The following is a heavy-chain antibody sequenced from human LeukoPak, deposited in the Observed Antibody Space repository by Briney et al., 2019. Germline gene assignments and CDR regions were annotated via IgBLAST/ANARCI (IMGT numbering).Heavy chain of an antibody. V-gene: IGHV4-59*11. J-gene: IGHJ5*02. Sequence: ASETLSLTCTVSGGSISSHYWSWIRQPPGKGLERIGYIYYSGSTNYNTSLKSRVTISVDTSKNQFSLKLSSVTAADTAVYYCARGFSQNYYDSSGSRTTRNWFDPWGQGTLVTVSS. CDR1: GGSISSHY. CDR2: IYYSGST. D-gene: IGHD3-22*01. CDR3: ARGFSQNYYDSSGSRTTRNWFDP.